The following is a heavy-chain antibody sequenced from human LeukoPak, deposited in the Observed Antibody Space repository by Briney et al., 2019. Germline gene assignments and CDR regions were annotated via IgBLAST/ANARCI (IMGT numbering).Heavy chain of an antibody. Sequence: QPGGSLRLSCAASGFTFNTYTMNWVRQAPGKGLEWVSYISGSSGIIDYADSVRGRFTISRDNAKNSLYLQMNSLRAEDTAVYYCARDWVYKIDYWGRGTLVTVSS. CDR1: GFTFNTYT. D-gene: IGHD5-24*01. V-gene: IGHV3-48*01. J-gene: IGHJ4*02. CDR3: ARDWVYKIDY. CDR2: ISGSSGII.